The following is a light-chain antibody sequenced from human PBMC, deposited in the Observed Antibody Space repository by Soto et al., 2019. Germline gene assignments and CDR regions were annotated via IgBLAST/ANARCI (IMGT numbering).Light chain of an antibody. V-gene: IGKV1-5*03. CDR2: KAS. Sequence: DIQMTQSPSTLSGSVGDRVTITCRASQTISSWLAWYQQKPGKAPKLLIYKASTLKSGVPSRFSGSGSGTEFTFTISILQPDDFSTYYCQHYNSYSEAFGQGTKVDSK. J-gene: IGKJ1*01. CDR3: QHYNSYSEA. CDR1: QTISSW.